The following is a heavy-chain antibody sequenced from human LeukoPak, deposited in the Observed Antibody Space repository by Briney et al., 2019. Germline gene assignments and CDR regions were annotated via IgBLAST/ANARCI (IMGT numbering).Heavy chain of an antibody. CDR3: ARAGDPYSSSWYGY. CDR2: IYHSGST. CDR1: GGSISSGGYY. J-gene: IGHJ4*02. D-gene: IGHD6-13*01. Sequence: SETLSLTCTVSGGSISSGGYYWSWIRQHPGKGLEWIGYIYHSGSTYYNPSLKSRVTISVDTSKNQFSLKLSSVTAADTAVYYCARAGDPYSSSWYGYWGQGTLVTVSS. V-gene: IGHV4-31*02.